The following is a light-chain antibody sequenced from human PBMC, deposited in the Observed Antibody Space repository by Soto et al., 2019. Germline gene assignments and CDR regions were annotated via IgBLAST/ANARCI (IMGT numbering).Light chain of an antibody. CDR2: HAS. CDR3: QQYNSYS. CDR1: QDIRKY. J-gene: IGKJ1*01. Sequence: LEMTHSPSSLSSSVGDSVTVTCQATQDIRKYLNWYQQKPGTAPKVLIYHASNLQSGVPSRFSGSGSGTEFTLTISSLQPDDFATYYCQQYNSYSFGQGTKVAIK. V-gene: IGKV1-16*01.